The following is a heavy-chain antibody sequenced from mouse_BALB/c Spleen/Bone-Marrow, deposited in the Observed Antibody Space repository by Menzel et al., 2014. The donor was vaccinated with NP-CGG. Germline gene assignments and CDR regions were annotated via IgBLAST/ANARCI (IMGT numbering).Heavy chain of an antibody. D-gene: IGHD1-1*01. CDR2: IDPANGNT. CDR3: ARYYYGSSLFAY. V-gene: IGHV14-3*02. Sequence: VQLQQSGAELVKPGASVKSSCTASGFNIKDTYMHWVKQRPEQGLEWIGRIDPANGNTKYDPKFQDKATITADTSSNTAYPQLSSLTSEDTAVYYCARYYYGSSLFAYWGQGTLVTVSA. CDR1: GFNIKDTY. J-gene: IGHJ3*01.